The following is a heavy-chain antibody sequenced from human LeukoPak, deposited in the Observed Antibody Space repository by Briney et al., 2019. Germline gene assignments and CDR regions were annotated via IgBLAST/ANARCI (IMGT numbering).Heavy chain of an antibody. J-gene: IGHJ3*02. Sequence: SVKVSCKASGGTFSSYAISRVRQAPGQGLEWMGGIIPIFGTANYAQKFQGRVTITADESTSTAYMELSSLRSEDTAVYYCARGQRGYSGYLDAFDIWGQGTMVTVSS. D-gene: IGHD5-12*01. CDR2: IIPIFGTA. CDR1: GGTFSSYA. V-gene: IGHV1-69*01. CDR3: ARGQRGYSGYLDAFDI.